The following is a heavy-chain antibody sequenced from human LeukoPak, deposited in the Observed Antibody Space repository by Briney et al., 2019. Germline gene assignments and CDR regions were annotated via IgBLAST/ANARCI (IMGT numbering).Heavy chain of an antibody. CDR1: GFAFSRYS. V-gene: IGHV3-48*01. D-gene: IGHD6-19*01. J-gene: IGHJ6*03. CDR2: ISSDSNTK. Sequence: QSGGSLRLSCVGSGFAFSRYSLDWVRQSPGKVLVWVSYISSDSNTKYYADSVKGRFSISRDNAKNSLYLQMNSLRAEDTAVYYCARAPYSSGWYPRRGYYYYMDVWGKGTTVTVSS. CDR3: ARAPYSSGWYPRRGYYYYMDV.